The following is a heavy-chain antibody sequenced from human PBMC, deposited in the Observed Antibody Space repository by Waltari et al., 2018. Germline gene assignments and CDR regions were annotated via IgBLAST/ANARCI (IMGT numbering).Heavy chain of an antibody. V-gene: IGHV4-39*07. CDR2: IYYSGST. CDR1: GGSISSSSYY. Sequence: QLQLQESGPGLVKPSETLSLTCTVSGGSISSSSYYWGWIRQAPGKGLEWIGSIYYSGSTYYNPSLKSRVTISVDTSKNQFSLKLSSVTAADTAVYYCARDANWKSFAEAFDIWGQGTMVTVSS. CDR3: ARDANWKSFAEAFDI. J-gene: IGHJ3*02. D-gene: IGHD1-20*01.